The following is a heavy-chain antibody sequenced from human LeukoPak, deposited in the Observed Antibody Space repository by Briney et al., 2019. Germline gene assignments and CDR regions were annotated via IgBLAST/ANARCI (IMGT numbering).Heavy chain of an antibody. V-gene: IGHV1-18*01. CDR2: ISAYNGNT. CDR3: ARGRTYSSIPDWYFDL. D-gene: IGHD6-13*01. J-gene: IGHJ2*01. Sequence: APVKVSCKASGYTFTSYGISWVRQAPGQGLEWMGWISAYNGNTNYAQKLQGRVTMTTDTSTSTAYMELRSLRSDDTAVYYCARGRTYSSIPDWYFDLWGRGTLVTVSS. CDR1: GYTFTSYG.